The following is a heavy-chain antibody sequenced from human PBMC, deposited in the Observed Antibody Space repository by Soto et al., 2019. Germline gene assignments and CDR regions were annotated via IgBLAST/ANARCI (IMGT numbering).Heavy chain of an antibody. D-gene: IGHD2-15*01. Sequence: QVQLQESGPGLVKPSETLSLTCIVSGASVSTPTYYWTWIRQPPGKGLEWIGYISNSGSTNYNPSLQSRITISADTSKKQFSLKLNFVSAADTAIYYCARRKSGGNWLDPWGKGTLVTVSS. J-gene: IGHJ5*02. CDR2: ISNSGST. V-gene: IGHV4-61*01. CDR1: GASVSTPTYY. CDR3: ARRKSGGNWLDP.